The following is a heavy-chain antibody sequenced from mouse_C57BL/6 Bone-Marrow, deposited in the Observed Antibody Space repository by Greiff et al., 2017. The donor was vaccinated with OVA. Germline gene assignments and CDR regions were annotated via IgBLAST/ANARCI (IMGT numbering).Heavy chain of an antibody. V-gene: IGHV5-12*01. CDR2: ISNGGGST. D-gene: IGHD1-2*01. J-gene: IGHJ2*01. CDR3: ARQSTTAYYFDY. CDR1: GFTFSDYY. Sequence: EVQLVESGGGLVQPGGSLKLSCAASGFTFSDYYMYWVRQTPEKRLEWVAYISNGGGSTYYPDTVKGRFTISRDNAKNTLYLQMSRLKSEDTAMYYCARQSTTAYYFDYWGQGTTLTVSS.